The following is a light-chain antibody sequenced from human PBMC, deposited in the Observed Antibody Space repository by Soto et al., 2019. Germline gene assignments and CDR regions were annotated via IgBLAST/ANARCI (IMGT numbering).Light chain of an antibody. CDR1: ESVSSTS. V-gene: IGKV3-20*01. J-gene: IGKJ4*01. Sequence: EIVLTQSPGALSLSPGERVTLFCRASESVSSTSLAWHQQKPGQAPRLLIYGASNRATGIPERFSGSGSGTDFTLTISRLESEDFAVYYCQHYGSSPGLTFGGGTKVEIK. CDR3: QHYGSSPGLT. CDR2: GAS.